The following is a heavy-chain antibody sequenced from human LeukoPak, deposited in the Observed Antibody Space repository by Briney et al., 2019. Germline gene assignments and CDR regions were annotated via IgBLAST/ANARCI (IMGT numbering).Heavy chain of an antibody. Sequence: GTSLRLSCEASGFTFTDYSIHWLRLAPGKGMESVAFISSDGDIKFYAVSLKGRTTISRDNFRNTVSLEMDILRFEDVAVYYCAQDLAYIRFDNWGQGTLVTVSS. CDR2: ISSDGDIK. CDR3: AQDLAYIRFDN. V-gene: IGHV3-30*04. CDR1: GFTFTDYS. D-gene: IGHD1-1*01. J-gene: IGHJ4*02.